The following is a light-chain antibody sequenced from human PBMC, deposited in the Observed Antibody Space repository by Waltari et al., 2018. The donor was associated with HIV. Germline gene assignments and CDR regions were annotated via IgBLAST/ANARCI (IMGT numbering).Light chain of an antibody. CDR1: QSVSSK. CDR2: GAS. V-gene: IGKV3D-15*01. CDR3: QQYYKWPLT. J-gene: IGKJ5*01. Sequence: EIVMLQSPATLSVSPGDRATLSCRASQSVSSKLAWYQQKPGQAPRLLIYGASTRSTGIPGRFSGSESGTEFILTISSLQSEDCAVYYCQQYYKWPLTFGKGTRLEIK.